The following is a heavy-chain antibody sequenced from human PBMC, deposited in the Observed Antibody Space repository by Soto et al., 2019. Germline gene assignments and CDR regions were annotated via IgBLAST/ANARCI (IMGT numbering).Heavy chain of an antibody. V-gene: IGHV3-33*01. CDR3: ARDLEQLPGY. CDR1: GFTFSSYG. Sequence: QVQLVESGGGVVQPGRSLRLSCAASGFTFSSYGMHWVRQAPGKGLEWVAVIWYDGSNKYYADSVKGRFTISRDNSKNTLYPQMNSLRAEDTAVYYCARDLEQLPGYWGQGTLVTVSS. D-gene: IGHD6-6*01. J-gene: IGHJ4*02. CDR2: IWYDGSNK.